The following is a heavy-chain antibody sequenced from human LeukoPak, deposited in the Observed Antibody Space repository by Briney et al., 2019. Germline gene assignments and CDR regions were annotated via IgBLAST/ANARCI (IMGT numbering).Heavy chain of an antibody. CDR1: GFTFSNAW. J-gene: IGHJ5*02. Sequence: GSLRLSCATSGFTFSNAWMNWVRQAPGKGLEWVGRIRSNSDGGTIDYAAPVKGRFTLSRDDSKTTLYLQMNSLQTEDTAVYYCATDFYDSTWGQGTLVTVSS. CDR2: IRSNSDGGTI. D-gene: IGHD3-22*01. CDR3: ATDFYDST. V-gene: IGHV3-15*07.